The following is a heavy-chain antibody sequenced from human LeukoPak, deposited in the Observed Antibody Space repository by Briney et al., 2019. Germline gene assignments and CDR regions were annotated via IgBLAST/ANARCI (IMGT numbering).Heavy chain of an antibody. CDR3: ARDRTIFGVAGYAFDI. D-gene: IGHD3-3*01. CDR2: IYYSGST. V-gene: IGHV4-59*01. J-gene: IGHJ3*02. Sequence: PSETLSLTCTVSGGSISSYYWSWIRQPPGKGLEWIGYIYYSGSTNYNPSLKGRVTISVDTSKNQFSLKLSSVTAADTAVYYCARDRTIFGVAGYAFDIWGQGTMVTVSS. CDR1: GGSISSYY.